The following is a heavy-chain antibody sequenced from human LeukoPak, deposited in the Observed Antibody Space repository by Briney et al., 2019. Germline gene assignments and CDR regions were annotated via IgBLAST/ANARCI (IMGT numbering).Heavy chain of an antibody. CDR2: IYSGGST. V-gene: IGHV3-53*01. D-gene: IGHD3-3*01. J-gene: IGHJ3*02. Sequence: PGGSLRLSCAASGFTVSSNYMSWVRQAPGKGLEWVSVIYSGGSTYYADSVKGRFTISRDNSKNTLYLQMNSLRAEDTAVYYCARVGYYDFWSGYSDDAFDIWGQGTMVTVSS. CDR3: ARVGYYDFWSGYSDDAFDI. CDR1: GFTVSSNY.